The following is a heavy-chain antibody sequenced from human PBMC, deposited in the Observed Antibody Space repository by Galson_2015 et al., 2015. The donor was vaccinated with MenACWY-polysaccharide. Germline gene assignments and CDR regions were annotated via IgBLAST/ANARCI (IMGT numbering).Heavy chain of an antibody. V-gene: IGHV3-30-3*01. D-gene: IGHD2/OR15-2a*01. CDR1: GFTFNSYA. Sequence: SLRLSCAASGFTFNSYAMHWVRQAPGKGLEWLAVISYDEPNKYYADSVKGRFTISRDNSKSTPYLQMNSLRAEDTAVFYCARAYCDRITCYGMDVWGQGTTVAVSS. CDR2: ISYDEPNK. CDR3: ARAYCDRITCYGMDV. J-gene: IGHJ6*02.